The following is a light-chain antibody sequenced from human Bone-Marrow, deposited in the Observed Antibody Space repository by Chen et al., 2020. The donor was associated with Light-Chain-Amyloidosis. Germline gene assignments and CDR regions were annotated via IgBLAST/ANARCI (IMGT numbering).Light chain of an antibody. V-gene: IGKV3-20*01. CDR1: QTISSNY. CDR3: QQYGASPLP. Sequence: EIVLTQSPGTLSLSPGEGANLSCRASQTISSNYLTWYQQKFGQAPRLLIYGSSSRATGIPDRFTGSRAGTDFTITNHKREPEDFARYYCQQYGASPLPSGGGTKVDIQ. CDR2: GSS. J-gene: IGKJ4*01.